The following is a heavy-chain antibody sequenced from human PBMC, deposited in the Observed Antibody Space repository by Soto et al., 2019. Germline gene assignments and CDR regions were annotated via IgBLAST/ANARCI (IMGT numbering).Heavy chain of an antibody. CDR3: ARVGTLVRGMSYFDY. CDR2: ISYDGNNK. V-gene: IGHV3-30-3*01. Sequence: QVQLVESGGGVVQPGRSLRLSCAASGFTFKDYAMHWVRQAPGKGLEWVAVISYDGNNKLYADSVKGRFTISRDNSKNTLYLQMNSLRTEDTAVLYCARVGTLVRGMSYFDYWRQGILVTVSS. CDR1: GFTFKDYA. D-gene: IGHD3-10*01. J-gene: IGHJ4*02.